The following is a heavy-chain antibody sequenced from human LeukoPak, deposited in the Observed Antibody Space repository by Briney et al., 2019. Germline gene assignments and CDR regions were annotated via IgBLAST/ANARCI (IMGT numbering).Heavy chain of an antibody. D-gene: IGHD3-22*01. CDR1: GGSISSSSYY. Sequence: PSETLSLTCTVSGGSISSSSYYWGWIRQPPGKGLEWIGSIYYSGSTYYNPSLKSRVTISVGTSKNQFSLKLSSVTAADTAVYYCAGQIVVVIPDAFDIWGQGTMVTVSS. CDR3: AGQIVVVIPDAFDI. J-gene: IGHJ3*02. CDR2: IYYSGST. V-gene: IGHV4-39*01.